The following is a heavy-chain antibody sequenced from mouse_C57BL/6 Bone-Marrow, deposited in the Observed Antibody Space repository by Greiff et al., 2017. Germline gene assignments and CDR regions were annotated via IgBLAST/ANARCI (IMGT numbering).Heavy chain of an antibody. D-gene: IGHD4-1*01. CDR2: IDPNSGGT. V-gene: IGHV1-62-3*01. J-gene: IGHJ4*01. CDR3: ASCNWDNDMDY. CDR1: GYTFTSYW. Sequence: VQLQQPGAELVKPGASVKLSCKASGYTFTSYWMHWVKQRPGRGLEWIGWIDPNSGGTKYNEKFKSKATLTVDKSSSTDSMQLSSLTSEDSAVDDCASCNWDNDMDYWGQGTSVTVSS.